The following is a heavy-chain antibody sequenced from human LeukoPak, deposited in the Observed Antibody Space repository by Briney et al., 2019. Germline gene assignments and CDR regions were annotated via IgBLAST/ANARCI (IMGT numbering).Heavy chain of an antibody. Sequence: PGRSLRLSCAVSGFTFDDYGMHWVRQAPGKGLEWVSGISWNSGSIGYADSVKGRFTISRDNAKNSLYLQMNSLRAEDTALYCCAKDIGRRGIAVAGVNFDYWGQGTLVTVSS. V-gene: IGHV3-9*01. D-gene: IGHD6-19*01. J-gene: IGHJ4*02. CDR3: AKDIGRRGIAVAGVNFDY. CDR2: ISWNSGSI. CDR1: GFTFDDYG.